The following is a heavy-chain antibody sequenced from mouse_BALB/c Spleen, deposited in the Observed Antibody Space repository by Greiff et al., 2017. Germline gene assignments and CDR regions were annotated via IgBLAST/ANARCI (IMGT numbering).Heavy chain of an antibody. D-gene: IGHD1-1*02. CDR1: GYSITSDYA. Sequence: EVKLVESGPGLVKPSQSLSLTCTVTGYSITSDYAWNWIRQFPGNKLEWMGYISYSGSTSYNPSLKSRISITRDTSKNQFFLQLNSVTTEDTATYYCAREGVGGTYFDYWGQGTTLTVSS. CDR3: AREGVGGTYFDY. J-gene: IGHJ2*01. CDR2: ISYSGST. V-gene: IGHV3-2*02.